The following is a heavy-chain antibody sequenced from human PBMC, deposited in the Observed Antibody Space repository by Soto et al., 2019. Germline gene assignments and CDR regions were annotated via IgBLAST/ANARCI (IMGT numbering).Heavy chain of an antibody. CDR1: AINFSSYA. CDR2: VGGSGSDT. Sequence: GGSLRLSCSASAINFSSYAMGWVRQAPGKGLEWVSAVGGSGSDTYYADSVKGRFTISRDDSKNTLYLHMSSLRVEDTAIYYCAKRQSFDVWSGYLPFFDYWGQGTPVTVSS. J-gene: IGHJ4*02. D-gene: IGHD3-3*01. CDR3: AKRQSFDVWSGYLPFFDY. V-gene: IGHV3-23*01.